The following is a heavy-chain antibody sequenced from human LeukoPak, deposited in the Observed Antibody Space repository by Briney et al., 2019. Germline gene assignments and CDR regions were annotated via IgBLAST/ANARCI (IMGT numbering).Heavy chain of an antibody. V-gene: IGHV3-23*01. D-gene: IGHD2-2*01. Sequence: GGSLRLSCAASGFIFSSYAMSWVRQAPGKGLEWVAVISGSGGSTYYSDSVKGRFTISRDNSKNTLYLQMNSLRAEDTAVYYCAKGASPNPMPLFDYWGQGTLVTVSS. CDR3: AKGASPNPMPLFDY. CDR1: GFIFSSYA. J-gene: IGHJ4*02. CDR2: ISGSGGST.